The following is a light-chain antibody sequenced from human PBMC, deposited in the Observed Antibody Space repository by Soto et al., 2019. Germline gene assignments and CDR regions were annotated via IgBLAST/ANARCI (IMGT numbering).Light chain of an antibody. CDR2: GAS. CDR3: QQYNNWPRT. Sequence: EIVMTQSPATLSVSPGERATLSCRASQSVTSNLAWYQQKPGQAPRPLIYGASTRATGIPARFIGSGSGTEFTLTISSLQSEDFAVYYCQQYNNWPRTFGQGTKVEIK. V-gene: IGKV3-15*01. CDR1: QSVTSN. J-gene: IGKJ1*01.